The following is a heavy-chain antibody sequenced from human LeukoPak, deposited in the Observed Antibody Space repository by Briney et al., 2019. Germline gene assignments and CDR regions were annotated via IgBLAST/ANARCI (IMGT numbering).Heavy chain of an antibody. CDR2: ISSSGSTI. D-gene: IGHD4-23*01. CDR1: GFTFSDYY. V-gene: IGHV3-11*01. Sequence: GGSLRPSCAASGFTFSDYYMSWIRQAPGKGLEWVSYISSSGSTIYYADSLKGRFTISRDNSKNTLYLQMNSLRAEDTAVYYCARRAGGYSHPYDYWGQGILVTVSS. J-gene: IGHJ4*02. CDR3: ARRAGGYSHPYDY.